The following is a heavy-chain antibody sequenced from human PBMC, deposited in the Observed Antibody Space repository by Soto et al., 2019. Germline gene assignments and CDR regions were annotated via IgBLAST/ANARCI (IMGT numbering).Heavy chain of an antibody. CDR2: MCYDGSNK. D-gene: IGHD3-10*01. J-gene: IGHJ6*02. CDR3: ATLTGYYGSGPIQHSYGMDV. V-gene: IGHV3-33*01. CDR1: GLTFSSYG. Sequence: QVQLVESGGGVVQPGRSLRLSCAASGLTFSSYGMHWVRQAPGKGLEWVAVMCYDGSNKYYEDSVKGRFTISRDNSKNTLYLQMNSLRAEDTAVYYCATLTGYYGSGPIQHSYGMDVWGQGTTVTVSS.